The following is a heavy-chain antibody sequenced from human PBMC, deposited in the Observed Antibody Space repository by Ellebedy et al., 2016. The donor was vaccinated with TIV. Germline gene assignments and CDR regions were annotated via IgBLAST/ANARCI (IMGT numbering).Heavy chain of an antibody. D-gene: IGHD6-19*01. CDR3: AREGLSWGSDWYDWFFDL. Sequence: PGGSLRLSCAASGFTFSNSDMHWVRQIPGKGLEWVSAIGAGGDTYYPDSVKGRFTISRENAKNSLYLQMDSLRTGDTAVYYCAREGLSWGSDWYDWFFDLWGRGTLVTVSS. CDR1: GFTFSNSD. CDR2: IGAGGDT. V-gene: IGHV3-13*01. J-gene: IGHJ2*01.